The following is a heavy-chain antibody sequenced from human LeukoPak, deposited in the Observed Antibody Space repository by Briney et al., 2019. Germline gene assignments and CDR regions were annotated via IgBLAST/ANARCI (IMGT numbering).Heavy chain of an antibody. CDR2: IYYSGST. CDR3: AGYSGKPTTFDY. J-gene: IGHJ4*02. D-gene: IGHD1-26*01. Sequence: PSETLSLTCTISGGSISSYYWSWIRQPPGKGLEWIGHIYYSGSTNYNPSLKSRVTISVDTSKNQFSLKLSSVTAADTAVYYCAGYSGKPTTFDYWGQGTLVTVSS. CDR1: GGSISSYY. V-gene: IGHV4-59*01.